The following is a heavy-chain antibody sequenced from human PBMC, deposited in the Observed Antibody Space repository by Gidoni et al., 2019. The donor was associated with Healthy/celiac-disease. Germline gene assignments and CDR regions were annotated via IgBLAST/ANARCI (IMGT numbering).Heavy chain of an antibody. CDR3: ARPLGYCSSTSCYNWFDP. CDR1: GGSISSSSYY. J-gene: IGHJ5*02. D-gene: IGHD2-2*03. CDR2: ISYSGST. V-gene: IGHV4-39*01. Sequence: QLQLQESGPGLVKPSETLSLTCTVSGGSISSSSYYWGWIRQPPGKGLEWSGSISYSGSTYYNPSLKSRVTISVDTSKNQFSLKLSSVTAADTAVYYCARPLGYCSSTSCYNWFDPWGQGTLVTVSS.